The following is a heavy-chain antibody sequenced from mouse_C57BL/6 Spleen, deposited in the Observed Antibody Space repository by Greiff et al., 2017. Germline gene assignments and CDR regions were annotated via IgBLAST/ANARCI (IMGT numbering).Heavy chain of an antibody. D-gene: IGHD1-1*02. CDR1: GFTFSDYG. CDR3: ARGAIDYGSYYYAMDY. J-gene: IGHJ4*01. Sequence: DVKLVESGGGLVKPGGSLKLSCAASGFTFSDYGMHWVRQAPEKRLEWVAYISSGSSTIYYADTVKGRFTISRDNAKNTLFLQMTSLRSEDTAMYYWARGAIDYGSYYYAMDYWGQGTSVTVSS. V-gene: IGHV5-17*01. CDR2: ISSGSSTI.